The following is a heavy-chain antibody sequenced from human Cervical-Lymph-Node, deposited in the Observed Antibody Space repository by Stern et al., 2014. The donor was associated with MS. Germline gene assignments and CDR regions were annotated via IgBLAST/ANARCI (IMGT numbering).Heavy chain of an antibody. D-gene: IGHD3-3*01. J-gene: IGHJ5*02. CDR3: TTSIFGVVALGWFDP. Sequence: EVQLVESGGGLVKPGRSLRLSCTASGFTFGDYAMSWFRQAPGKGLEWVGFIGSKAYGGTTEYAASVKGRFTISRDDSKSIAYLQMNSLKTEDTAVYYCTTSIFGVVALGWFDPWGQGTLVTVSS. V-gene: IGHV3-49*05. CDR2: IGSKAYGGTT. CDR1: GFTFGDYA.